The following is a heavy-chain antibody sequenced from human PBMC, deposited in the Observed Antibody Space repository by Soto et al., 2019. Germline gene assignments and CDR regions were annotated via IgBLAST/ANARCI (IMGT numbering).Heavy chain of an antibody. J-gene: IGHJ4*02. V-gene: IGHV3-15*07. CDR2: IKSKGGGETK. Sequence: EVQLVESGVGLVKPGDSLILSCVVSGLKFSDAWMNWVRQAPGKGLEWVGRIKSKGGGETKDYAAHVKGRFAISRDDSRDTLYLQMNSLKTEDTAVYYCAWDNSGRFRTDHWGQGTLVTVSS. CDR1: GLKFSDAW. D-gene: IGHD1-26*01. CDR3: AWDNSGRFRTDH.